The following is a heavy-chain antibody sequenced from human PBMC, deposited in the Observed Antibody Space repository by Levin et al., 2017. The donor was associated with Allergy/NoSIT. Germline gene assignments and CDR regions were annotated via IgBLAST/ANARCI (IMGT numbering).Heavy chain of an antibody. Sequence: PGGSLRLSCAASGFTINSHYMSWVRQAPGKGLEWVSIIYSGGSTYYADSVKGRFTISRDNSKNTLYLQMNSLRAEDTAVYYCARERREYSGYDPEAHFDYWGQGTLVTFSS. CDR1: GFTINSHY. D-gene: IGHD5-12*01. CDR2: IYSGGST. V-gene: IGHV3-66*01. J-gene: IGHJ4*02. CDR3: ARERREYSGYDPEAHFDY.